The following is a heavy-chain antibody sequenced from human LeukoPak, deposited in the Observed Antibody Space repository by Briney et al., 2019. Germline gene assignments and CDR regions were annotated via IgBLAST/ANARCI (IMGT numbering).Heavy chain of an antibody. CDR2: IYTSGST. D-gene: IGHD3-3*01. Sequence: SETLSLTCTVSGGSISSGSYYWSWIRQPAGKGLEWIGRIYTSGSTNYNPSLKSRVTISVDTSKNQFSLKLSSVTAADTAVYYCARVSPAYYDFWSGYFAGWFDPWGQGTLVTVSS. V-gene: IGHV4-61*02. CDR3: ARVSPAYYDFWSGYFAGWFDP. J-gene: IGHJ5*02. CDR1: GGSISSGSYY.